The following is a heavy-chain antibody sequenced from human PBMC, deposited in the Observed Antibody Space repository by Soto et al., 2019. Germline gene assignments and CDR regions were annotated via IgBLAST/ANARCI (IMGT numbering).Heavy chain of an antibody. J-gene: IGHJ6*02. CDR1: GGSINSSNYY. CDR2: IHYSGTT. CDR3: ARENNV. V-gene: IGHV4-39*02. Sequence: QLWLQESGPGLVKPSETLSLTCTVSGGSINSSNYYWGWIRQSPGKGLEWIGSIHYSGTTSYNPSLKSRVTISLDTSKNQLSLQLRSVTAADTAVYYCARENNVWGQGTTVTVSS.